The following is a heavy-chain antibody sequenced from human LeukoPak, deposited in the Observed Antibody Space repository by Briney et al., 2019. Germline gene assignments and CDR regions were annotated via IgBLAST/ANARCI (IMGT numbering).Heavy chain of an antibody. CDR2: TYYRSKWYN. Sequence: SQTLSLTCAISGDSVSSNSAAWNWIRQSPSRGLEWLGRTYYRSKWYNDYAVSVKSRITINPDTSKNQFSLKLSSVTAADTAVYYCARDPQALWFGELLSELYYYYGMDVWGQGTTVTVSS. CDR1: GDSVSSNSAA. V-gene: IGHV6-1*01. J-gene: IGHJ6*02. D-gene: IGHD3-10*01. CDR3: ARDPQALWFGELLSELYYYYGMDV.